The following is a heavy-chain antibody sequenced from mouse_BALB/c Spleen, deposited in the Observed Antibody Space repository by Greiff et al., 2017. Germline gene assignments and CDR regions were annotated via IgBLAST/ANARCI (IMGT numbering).Heavy chain of an antibody. J-gene: IGHJ4*01. CDR3: TRGGYDYDGGGGHYAMDY. V-gene: IGHV1-5*01. CDR1: GYSFTSYW. D-gene: IGHD2-4*01. Sequence: VQLKQSGTVLARPGASVKMSCKASGYSFTSYWMHWVKQRPGQGLEWIGAIYPGNSDTSYNQKFKGKAKLTAVTSASTAYMELSSLTNEDSAVYYCTRGGYDYDGGGGHYAMDYWGQGTSVTVSS. CDR2: IYPGNSDT.